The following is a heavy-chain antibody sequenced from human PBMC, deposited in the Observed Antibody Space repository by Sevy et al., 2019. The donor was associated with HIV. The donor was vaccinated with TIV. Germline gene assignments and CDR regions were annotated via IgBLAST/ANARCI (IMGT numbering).Heavy chain of an antibody. CDR1: GYTFTSYD. Sequence: ASVKVSCKASGYTFTSYDINWVRQATGQGLEWMGWMHPNSGNTGYTQKFQGRVTMTRNTSISTAYMELSSLRSEDTAAYYCARGPPGMHVFDYWGQGTLVTFSS. J-gene: IGHJ4*02. CDR2: MHPNSGNT. V-gene: IGHV1-8*01. CDR3: ARGPPGMHVFDY.